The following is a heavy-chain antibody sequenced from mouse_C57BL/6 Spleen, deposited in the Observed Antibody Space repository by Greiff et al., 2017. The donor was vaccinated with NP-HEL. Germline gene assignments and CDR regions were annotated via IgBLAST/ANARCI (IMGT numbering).Heavy chain of an antibody. CDR1: GYTFTSYW. CDR3: ARLNYGGGFAY. CDR2: IDPSDSYT. V-gene: IGHV1-69*01. J-gene: IGHJ3*01. D-gene: IGHD1-1*01. Sequence: QVQLQQPGAELVMPGASVKLSCKASGYTFTSYWMHWVKQRPGQGLEWIGEIDPSDSYTNYNQKFKGKSTLTVDKSSSTAYMQLSSLTSEDSAVYYCARLNYGGGFAYWGQGTLVTVSA.